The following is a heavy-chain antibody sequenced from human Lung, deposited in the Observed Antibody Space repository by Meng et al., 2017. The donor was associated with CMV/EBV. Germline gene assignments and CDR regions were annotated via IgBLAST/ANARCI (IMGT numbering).Heavy chain of an antibody. CDR1: GFTFSNYY. D-gene: IGHD3-3*01. Sequence: AGSLRLXXAASGFTFSNYYMRWVRHTPGKGLEWVANIKFDGTEKNYVDFVKGRFSISRDNTKNSLSLEMNSLSADDTGVYYCARGIVYDCWSGTQGGFDPWGQGTLVTVSS. J-gene: IGHJ5*02. CDR2: IKFDGTEK. CDR3: ARGIVYDCWSGTQGGFDP. V-gene: IGHV3-7*01.